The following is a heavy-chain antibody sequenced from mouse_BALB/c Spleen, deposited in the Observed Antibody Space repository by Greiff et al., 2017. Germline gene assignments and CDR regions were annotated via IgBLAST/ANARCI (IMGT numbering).Heavy chain of an antibody. V-gene: IGHV5-4*02. CDR1: GFTFSDYY. Sequence: DVMLVESGGGLVKPGGSLKLSCAASGFTFSDYYMYWVRQTPEKRLEWVATISDGGSYTYYPDSVKGRFTISRDNAKNNLYLQMSSLKSEDTAMYYCARGVRGNFDYWGQGTTLTVSS. CDR2: ISDGGSYT. J-gene: IGHJ2*01. D-gene: IGHD2-14*01. CDR3: ARGVRGNFDY.